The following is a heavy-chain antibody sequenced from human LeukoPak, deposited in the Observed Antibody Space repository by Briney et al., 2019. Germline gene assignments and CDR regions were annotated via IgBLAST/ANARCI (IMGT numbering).Heavy chain of an antibody. CDR2: IIPIFGTA. Sequence: GASVKVSCTASGGTFSSYAISWVRQAPGQGLEWMGGIIPIFGTATYAQKFQGRVTITADESTSTAYMELSSLRSEDTAVYYCARDPEYGMDVWGQGTTVTVSS. CDR1: GGTFSSYA. CDR3: ARDPEYGMDV. J-gene: IGHJ6*02. V-gene: IGHV1-69*13.